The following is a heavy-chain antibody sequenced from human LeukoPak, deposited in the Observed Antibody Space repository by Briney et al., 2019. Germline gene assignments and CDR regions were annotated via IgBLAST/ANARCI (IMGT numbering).Heavy chain of an antibody. V-gene: IGHV1-69*06. CDR3: AVPLAPGYYYGMDV. CDR2: IIPIFGTA. J-gene: IGHJ6*04. Sequence: ASVKVSCQASGGTFSSYAISWVRQAPGRGLEWMGGIIPIFGTANYAQKFQGRVTITADKSTSTAYMELSSLRSEDTAVYYCAVPLAPGYYYGMDVWGKGTTVTVSS. CDR1: GGTFSSYA.